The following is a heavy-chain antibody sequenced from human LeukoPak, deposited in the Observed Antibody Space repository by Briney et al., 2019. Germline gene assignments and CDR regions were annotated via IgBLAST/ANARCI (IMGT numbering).Heavy chain of an antibody. D-gene: IGHD2-21*01. V-gene: IGHV4-4*09. CDR1: GGSLSSYY. CDR3: ATSHDVKTAPYDL. J-gene: IGHJ5*02. Sequence: SETLSLTCTVSGGSLSSYYWSWVRQSPGKGLEWIGYIFTSGWTDYNPSLKSRVTMSVDTPKNQLSMELRFLTAADTAVYYCATSHDVKTAPYDLWGQGTLATVSS. CDR2: IFTSGWT.